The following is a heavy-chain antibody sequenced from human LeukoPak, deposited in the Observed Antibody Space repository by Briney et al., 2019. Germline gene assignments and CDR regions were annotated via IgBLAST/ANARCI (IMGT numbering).Heavy chain of an antibody. Sequence: SETLSLTCTVSGGSISSYYWSWIRQPPGKGLEWIGYIYYIGSTNYNPSLKSRVTISVDTSKNQFSLKLSSVTAADTAVYYCASLPLPYYYDSSGYYGWGQGTLVTVSS. D-gene: IGHD3-22*01. CDR3: ASLPLPYYYDSSGYYG. CDR1: GGSISSYY. CDR2: IYYIGST. V-gene: IGHV4-59*08. J-gene: IGHJ4*02.